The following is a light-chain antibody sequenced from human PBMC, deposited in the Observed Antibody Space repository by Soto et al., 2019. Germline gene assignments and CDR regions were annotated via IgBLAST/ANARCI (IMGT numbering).Light chain of an antibody. CDR2: EVI. CDR3: SSYTTSSPLV. J-gene: IGLJ2*01. CDR1: SSDLGGYNY. Sequence: QSALTQPASVSGSPGQSITISCTGTSSDLGGYNYVSWYQHYPGKAPKLMIYEVINRPSGVSNRFFGSKSGNTASLTISGLQAEDEADYYCSSYTTSSPLVFGGGTKVTVL. V-gene: IGLV2-14*01.